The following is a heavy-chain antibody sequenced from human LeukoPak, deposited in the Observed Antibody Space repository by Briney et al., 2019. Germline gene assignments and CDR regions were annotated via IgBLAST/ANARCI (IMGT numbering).Heavy chain of an antibody. CDR3: ARDVAYGFDY. J-gene: IGHJ4*02. D-gene: IGHD4-17*01. V-gene: IGHV3-21*01. CDR2: ISSSSSYI. Sequence: GGSLRLSCAASGFTFSNAWMSWVRQAPGKGLEWVSSISSSSSYIYYADSVKGRFTISRDDAKNSLYLQMNSLRAEDTAVYYCARDVAYGFDYWGQGTLVTVSS. CDR1: GFTFSNAW.